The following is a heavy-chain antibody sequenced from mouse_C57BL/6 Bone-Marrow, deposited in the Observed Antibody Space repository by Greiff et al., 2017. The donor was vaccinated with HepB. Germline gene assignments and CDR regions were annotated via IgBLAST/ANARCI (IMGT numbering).Heavy chain of an antibody. J-gene: IGHJ3*01. CDR1: GYTFTDYY. V-gene: IGHV1-26*01. D-gene: IGHD2-3*01. CDR2: INPNNGGT. Sequence: VQLQQSGPELVKPGASVKISCKASGYTFTDYYMNWVKQSHGKSLEWIGDINPNNGGTSYNQKFKGKATLTVDKSSSTAYMELRSLTSEDSAVYYCARSSYDGYSAWFAYWGQGTLVTVSA. CDR3: ARSSYDGYSAWFAY.